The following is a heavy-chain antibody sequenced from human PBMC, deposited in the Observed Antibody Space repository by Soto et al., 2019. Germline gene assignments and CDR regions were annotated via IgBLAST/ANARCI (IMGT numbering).Heavy chain of an antibody. V-gene: IGHV3-48*03. Sequence: PGGSLRLSCAPSGFTFSSNEMNWVRQAPGKGLEWVSYISVSGSMRFYADAVRGRFTISRDNTKKMLYLQMNSLRVEDTALYYCATAGLTATVWGQGTTVTVSS. CDR1: GFTFSSNE. J-gene: IGHJ6*02. CDR3: ATAGLTATV. D-gene: IGHD3-9*01. CDR2: ISVSGSMR.